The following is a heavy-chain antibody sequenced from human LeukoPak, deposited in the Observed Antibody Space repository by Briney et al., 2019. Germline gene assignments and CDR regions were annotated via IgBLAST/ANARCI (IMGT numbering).Heavy chain of an antibody. CDR1: GGTFSSYA. Sequence: SVKVSCKASGGTFSSYAISWVRQAPGQGLEWMGRIIPVLGIANYAQKFQGRVTITADKSTSTAYMELSSLRSEDTAVYCCARSPTSGPLSSGYSRDWGQGTLVTVSS. V-gene: IGHV1-69*04. CDR2: IIPVLGIA. D-gene: IGHD3-22*01. J-gene: IGHJ4*02. CDR3: ARSPTSGPLSSGYSRD.